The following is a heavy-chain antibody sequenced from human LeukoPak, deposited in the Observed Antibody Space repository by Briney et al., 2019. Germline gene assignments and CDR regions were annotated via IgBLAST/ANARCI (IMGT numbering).Heavy chain of an antibody. J-gene: IGHJ5*02. CDR2: INPSVGST. D-gene: IGHD6-13*01. CDR3: ARQPRAAAALNWFDP. CDR1: GYTFTSYY. Sequence: ASVKVSCKASGYTFTSYYMHWVRQAPGQGLECMGIINPSVGSTSYAQKFQGRVTMTRDTSTSTVYMELSSLRSEDTAVYHCARQPRAAAALNWFDPWGQGTLVTVSS. V-gene: IGHV1-46*01.